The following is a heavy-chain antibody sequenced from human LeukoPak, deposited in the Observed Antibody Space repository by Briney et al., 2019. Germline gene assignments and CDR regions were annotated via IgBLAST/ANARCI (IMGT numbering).Heavy chain of an antibody. J-gene: IGHJ4*02. Sequence: GASLKISCKGSGDSFTNYWIAWVRQKPGKGLEWMGIIYLGDSDTRYSPSFQGQVTISADKSINTAYLQWSSLKDSDTAMYYCARRAGGYCSGGRCYYFDYWGQGTLVTVSS. CDR3: ARRAGGYCSGGRCYYFDY. V-gene: IGHV5-51*01. CDR1: GDSFTNYW. D-gene: IGHD2-15*01. CDR2: IYLGDSDT.